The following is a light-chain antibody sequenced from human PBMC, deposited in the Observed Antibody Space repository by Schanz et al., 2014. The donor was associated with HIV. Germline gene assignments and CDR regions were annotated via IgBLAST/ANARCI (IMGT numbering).Light chain of an antibody. CDR3: QQYGSSPSI. CDR1: QSVSSSY. CDR2: GAS. V-gene: IGKV3-20*01. J-gene: IGKJ5*01. Sequence: EIVLTQSPGTLSLSPGERATLSCRASQSVSSSYLAWYQQKPGQAPRLLIYGASSRATGIPDRFSGSGSGTDFTLTISRLEPEDFAVYYCQQYGSSPSIFGQGTRL.